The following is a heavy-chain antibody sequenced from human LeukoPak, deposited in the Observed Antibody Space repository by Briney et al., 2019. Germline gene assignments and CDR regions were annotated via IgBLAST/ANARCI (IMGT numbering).Heavy chain of an antibody. D-gene: IGHD4-17*01. V-gene: IGHV3-64*01. J-gene: IGHJ6*03. CDR3: ARTLSYGDFYYYYYMDV. CDR1: GFTFSSYA. Sequence: GGSLGLSCAASGFTFSSYAMHWVRQAPGKGLEYVSAISSNGGSTYYANSVKGRFTISRDNSKNTLYLQMGSLRAEDMAVYYCARTLSYGDFYYYYYMDVWGKGTTVTVSS. CDR2: ISSNGGST.